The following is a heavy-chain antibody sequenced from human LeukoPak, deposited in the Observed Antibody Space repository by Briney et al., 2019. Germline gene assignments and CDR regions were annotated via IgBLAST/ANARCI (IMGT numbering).Heavy chain of an antibody. CDR1: GFTLSDYP. V-gene: IGHV3-23*01. CDR3: ARRGYESSGPKYYFDH. CDR2: FDRGSLDT. Sequence: GGSLRLSCAASGFTLSDYPMTWVPQAPGKGLQWVSLFDRGSLDTYYADSVRGRFTVSRDNDKNTLYLQMNSLRAEDTAVYYCARRGYESSGPKYYFDHWGQGILVTVSS. D-gene: IGHD3-22*01. J-gene: IGHJ4*02.